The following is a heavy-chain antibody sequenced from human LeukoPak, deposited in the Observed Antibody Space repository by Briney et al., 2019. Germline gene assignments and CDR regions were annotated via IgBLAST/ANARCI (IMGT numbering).Heavy chain of an antibody. Sequence: PGRSLRLSCAASGFTFSSYVMHWVRQAPGKGLEWVAVISYDGSNKYYADSVKGRFTISRDNSKNTLYLQMNSLRAEDTAVYYCARAPAGRWLQTDFDYWGQGTLVTVSS. CDR2: ISYDGSNK. CDR1: GFTFSSYV. J-gene: IGHJ4*02. D-gene: IGHD5-24*01. V-gene: IGHV3-30*04. CDR3: ARAPAGRWLQTDFDY.